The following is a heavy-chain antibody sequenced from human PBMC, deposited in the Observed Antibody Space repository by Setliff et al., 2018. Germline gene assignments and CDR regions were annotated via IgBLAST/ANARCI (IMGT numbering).Heavy chain of an antibody. CDR2: TIPSFGST. D-gene: IGHD5-18*01. Sequence: SVKVSCKASGGTFSSYGISWVRQAPGQGLEWMGGTIPSFGSTNYAQKFQGRVTIITDESTSTAYMELSSLRTGDSAVYYCVREGVDTRSSTDYRYYMDVWGKGTTVTVSS. V-gene: IGHV1-69*05. J-gene: IGHJ6*03. CDR3: VREGVDTRSSTDYRYYMDV. CDR1: GGTFSSYG.